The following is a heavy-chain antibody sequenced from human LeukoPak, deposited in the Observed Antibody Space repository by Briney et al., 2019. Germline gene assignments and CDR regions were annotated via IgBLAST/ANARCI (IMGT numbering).Heavy chain of an antibody. CDR1: GFTFSSYG. CDR2: ISYDGSNK. D-gene: IGHD2-21*02. CDR3: AKDRFVEVTGPFDY. Sequence: PGRSLRLSCAASGFTFSSYGMHWVRQAPGKGLEWVAIISYDGSNKYYADSVKGRFTISRDNAKNSLYLQINSLTAEDTALYYCAKDRFVEVTGPFDYWGQGTLVTVSS. J-gene: IGHJ4*02. V-gene: IGHV3-30*18.